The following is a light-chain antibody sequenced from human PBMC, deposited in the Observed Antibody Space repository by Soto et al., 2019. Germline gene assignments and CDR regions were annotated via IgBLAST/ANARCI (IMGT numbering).Light chain of an antibody. CDR3: QQRSNWIT. CDR1: QSLSSY. Sequence: DIAMTQSADPLYVSPGEGATLSCTASQSLSSYNLAWYPQKPGQAPRILIYDASNRATGIPARFSGSGSGTDFTLTISSLEPEDFAVYYCQQRSNWITFFQGTRLEIK. J-gene: IGKJ5*01. V-gene: IGKV3-11*01. CDR2: DAS.